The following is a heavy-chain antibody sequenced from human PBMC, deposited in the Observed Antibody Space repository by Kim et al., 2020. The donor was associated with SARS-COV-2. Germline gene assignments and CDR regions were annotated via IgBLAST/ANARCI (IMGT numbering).Heavy chain of an antibody. CDR3: ARVTEGGGGRKPRDY. CDR2: IWYDGSNK. CDR1: GFTFSSYG. Sequence: GGSLRLSCAASGFTFSSYGMHWVRQAPGKGLEWVALIWYDGSNKHYADSVKGRFTISRDNAKNSLYLQMDSLRAEDTAVYYCARVTEGGGGRKPRDYWG. V-gene: IGHV3-33*01. D-gene: IGHD1-26*01. J-gene: IGHJ4*01.